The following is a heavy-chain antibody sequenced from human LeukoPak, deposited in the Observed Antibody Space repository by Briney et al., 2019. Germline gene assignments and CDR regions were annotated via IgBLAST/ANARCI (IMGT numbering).Heavy chain of an antibody. D-gene: IGHD7-27*01. CDR1: GYTFSSYS. CDR3: ARDGDRPYGMDV. Sequence: GGSLRLSCAASGYTFSSYSMNWVRQAPGKGLEWVSSISSSSSYIYYADSVKGRFTISRDNAKNSLYLQMNSLRAEDTAVYYCARDGDRPYGMDVWAKGPRSPSP. CDR2: ISSSSSYI. V-gene: IGHV3-21*01. J-gene: IGHJ6*02.